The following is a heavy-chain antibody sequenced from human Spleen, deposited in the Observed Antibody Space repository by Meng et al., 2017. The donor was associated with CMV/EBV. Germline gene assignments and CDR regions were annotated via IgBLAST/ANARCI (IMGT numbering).Heavy chain of an antibody. J-gene: IGHJ6*02. CDR2: ISSSSSFI. CDR3: ARGGPYYYYGMDV. V-gene: IGHV3-21*01. Sequence: GESLKISCAASGFTFSSYAMHWVRQAPGKGLEWVSSISSSSSFIYYADSVKGRFTISRDNAKNSLYLQMNSLRAEDTAVYYCARGGPYYYYGMDVWGQGTTVTVSS. CDR1: GFTFSSYA.